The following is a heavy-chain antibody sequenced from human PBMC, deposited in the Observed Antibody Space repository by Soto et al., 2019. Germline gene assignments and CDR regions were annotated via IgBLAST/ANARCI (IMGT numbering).Heavy chain of an antibody. Sequence: PLVETGGGLTQPGTSLTLSCTASGFSVSRNYMTWVRQAPGKGLEWVSFVYSGGATFYADSVKGRFILSRDDSQNTMYLQMNNLRAEDTAVYYCARVPGRLWGRGTVVTVAS. CDR2: VYSGGAT. J-gene: IGHJ4*02. CDR1: GFSVSRNY. V-gene: IGHV3-53*02. D-gene: IGHD3-10*01. CDR3: ARVPGRL.